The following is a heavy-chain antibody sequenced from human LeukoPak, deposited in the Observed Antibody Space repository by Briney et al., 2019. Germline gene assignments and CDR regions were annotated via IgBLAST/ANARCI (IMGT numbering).Heavy chain of an antibody. J-gene: IGHJ4*02. CDR2: ISGSGGST. Sequence: GGSLRLSCAASGFTFSSYAMSWVRQAPGKGLEWVSAISGSGGSTYYADSVKGRFTISRDNSKNTLYLQMNSLRAEDTAVYYCAKEHRYSSSSPPGKFDYWGQGTLVTVSS. CDR1: GFTFSSYA. D-gene: IGHD6-6*01. V-gene: IGHV3-23*01. CDR3: AKEHRYSSSSPPGKFDY.